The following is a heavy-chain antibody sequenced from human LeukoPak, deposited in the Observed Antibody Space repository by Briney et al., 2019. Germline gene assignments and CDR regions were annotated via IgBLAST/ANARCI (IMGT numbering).Heavy chain of an antibody. CDR2: IIPIFGTA. CDR3: ARDLRVVSSGYFDL. V-gene: IGHV1-69*13. D-gene: IGHD5/OR15-5a*01. CDR1: GGTFSSYA. J-gene: IGHJ2*01. Sequence: GASVKVSCKASGGTFSSYAISWVRQAPGQGLEWMGGIIPIFGTANYAQRFQGRVTITADESTSTAYMELSSLRSEDTAVYYCARDLRVVSSGYFDLWGRGTLVTVS.